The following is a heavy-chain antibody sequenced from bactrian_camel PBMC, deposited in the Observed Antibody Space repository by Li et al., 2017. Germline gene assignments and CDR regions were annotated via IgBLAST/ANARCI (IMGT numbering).Heavy chain of an antibody. D-gene: IGHD2*01. CDR2: TYIGVESTYNT. CDR3: TADPYDDLCGHDAYLGRVVSHNF. Sequence: DVQLVESGGGSVQAGGSLRLSSAASGYSYTAISMAWFRQAPGKEREGVACTYIGVESTYNTYYADSVQGRFTISQDMDKNTLYLQMNNLKPEDTGMYYCTADPYDDLCGHDAYLGRVVSHNFRGRGTQVTVS. CDR1: GYSYTAIS. V-gene: IGHV3S66*01. J-gene: IGHJ4*01.